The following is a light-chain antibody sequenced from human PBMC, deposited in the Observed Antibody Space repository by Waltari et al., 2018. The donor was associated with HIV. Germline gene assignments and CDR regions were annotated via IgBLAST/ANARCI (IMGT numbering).Light chain of an antibody. J-gene: IGLJ1*01. V-gene: IGLV2-14*01. CDR3: SSDTSTYV. CDR1: SSDVGGYNY. Sequence: QSALTQPASVSGSPGQSITISCTGTSSDVGGYNYVSWYQQHPGKAPTLMIYDVSNRPAGVSNRFSGAKSGNTASLTISGLQAEDEADYYCSSDTSTYVVGTGTKVTVL. CDR2: DVS.